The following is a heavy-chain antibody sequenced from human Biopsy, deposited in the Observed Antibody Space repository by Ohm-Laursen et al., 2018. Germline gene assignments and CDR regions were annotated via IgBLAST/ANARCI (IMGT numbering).Heavy chain of an antibody. D-gene: IGHD2-15*01. Sequence: SLRLSCSASGFPVSDYYMSWIRQAPGRGLEWVSDINSSGSTKYHAESVKGRFTISRDNAMNSVYLQMNSLRGEDTAVYYCARAVGIAAAPIDYWGLGTTVTVSS. CDR1: GFPVSDYY. CDR3: ARAVGIAAAPIDY. CDR2: INSSGSTK. J-gene: IGHJ4*03. V-gene: IGHV3-11*01.